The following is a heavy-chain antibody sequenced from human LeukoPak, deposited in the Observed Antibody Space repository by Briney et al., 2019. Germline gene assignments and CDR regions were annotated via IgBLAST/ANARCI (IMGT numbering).Heavy chain of an antibody. V-gene: IGHV4-34*01. Sequence: PSETLSLTCAVYGGSFSGYYWSWIRQPPGKGLEWIGEFNHSGSTNYNPSLKSRVTISVDTSKNQFSLKLSSVTAADTAVYYCARGPDTAMSPLPASEDEVLRWGQGTLVTVSS. J-gene: IGHJ4*02. D-gene: IGHD5-18*01. CDR3: ARGPDTAMSPLPASEDEVLR. CDR2: FNHSGST. CDR1: GGSFSGYY.